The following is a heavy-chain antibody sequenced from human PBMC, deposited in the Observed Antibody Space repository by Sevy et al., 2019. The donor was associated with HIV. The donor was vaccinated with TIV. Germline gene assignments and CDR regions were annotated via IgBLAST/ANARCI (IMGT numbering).Heavy chain of an antibody. D-gene: IGHD6-13*01. V-gene: IGHV3-21*01. J-gene: IGHJ4*02. Sequence: GGSLRLSCAASGFTFNIYSMNWVRQAPGKGLEWVSSISSSSSNIYYADSLKGRFTVSRDKAKNSLYLQMNSLRAEDTAVYYCARASQQLVLLREYYFDYWGQRTLVTVSS. CDR1: GFTFNIYS. CDR2: ISSSSSNI. CDR3: ARASQQLVLLREYYFDY.